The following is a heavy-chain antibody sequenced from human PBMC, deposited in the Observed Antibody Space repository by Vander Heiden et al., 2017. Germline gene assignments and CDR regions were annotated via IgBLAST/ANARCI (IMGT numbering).Heavy chain of an antibody. Sequence: EVQLLESGGGLVQPGGSLRISCEVSGFMFSSYAMSWVLRAPGKGLEWVAAISGSGDTTYHADSVKGRFTISRDNSKKTLYLQMNSVRAEDTAFYYCAKVRYYDIVTGHPDYWGQGTLVTVSS. CDR1: GFMFSSYA. J-gene: IGHJ4*02. CDR3: AKVRYYDIVTGHPDY. V-gene: IGHV3-23*01. CDR2: ISGSGDTT. D-gene: IGHD3-9*01.